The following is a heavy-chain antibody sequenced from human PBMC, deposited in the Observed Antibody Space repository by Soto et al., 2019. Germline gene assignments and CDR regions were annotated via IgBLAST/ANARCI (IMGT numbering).Heavy chain of an antibody. CDR2: ITGSGGGT. Sequence: GGSLRLSCAASGFTFSNYSMTWVRQAPGKGLEWVSVITGSGGGTYFVDSVKGRFTISRDNSKNTVYLQMNSLRAEDTAVYYCARRPHTAAGFDYWGQGTLVTVSS. V-gene: IGHV3-23*01. CDR3: ARRPHTAAGFDY. J-gene: IGHJ4*02. D-gene: IGHD6-13*01. CDR1: GFTFSNYS.